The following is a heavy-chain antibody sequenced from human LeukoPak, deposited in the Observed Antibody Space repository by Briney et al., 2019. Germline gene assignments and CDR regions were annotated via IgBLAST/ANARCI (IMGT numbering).Heavy chain of an antibody. CDR2: IYYSGST. V-gene: IGHV4-59*01. CDR1: GGSISSYY. J-gene: IGHJ5*02. CDR3: AIDQSYCSSTSCLGWFDP. Sequence: PSETLSLTCTVSGGSISSYYWSWIRQPPGRGLEWIGYIYYSGSTNYNPSLKSRVTISVDTSKNQFSLKLSSVTAADTAVYYCAIDQSYCSSTSCLGWFDPWGQGTLVTVSS. D-gene: IGHD2-2*01.